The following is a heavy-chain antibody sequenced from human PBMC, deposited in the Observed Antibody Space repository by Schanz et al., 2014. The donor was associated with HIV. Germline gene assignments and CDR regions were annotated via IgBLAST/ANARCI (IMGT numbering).Heavy chain of an antibody. Sequence: QVQLVQSGAEVKKPGASVKVSCKASGYIFTSNGISWVRQAPGQGLEWMGWISPNNGHTNYAQRFQGRVTLTTDTSSDIAYMELRSLRSDDTAVYYCARGERTVHDAFDIWGQGTMVTVSS. CDR3: ARGERTVHDAFDI. CDR2: ISPNNGHT. CDR1: GYIFTSNG. D-gene: IGHD4-17*01. V-gene: IGHV1-18*01. J-gene: IGHJ3*02.